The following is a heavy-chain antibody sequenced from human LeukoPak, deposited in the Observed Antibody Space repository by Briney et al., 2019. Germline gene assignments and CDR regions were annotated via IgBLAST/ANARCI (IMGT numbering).Heavy chain of an antibody. J-gene: IGHJ4*02. CDR3: ARDIMGTAMGGLDY. CDR1: GFTFSSYS. CDR2: ISSSSSYI. Sequence: GGSLRLSCAASGFTFSSYSMNWVRQAPGKGLEWVSSISSSSSYIYYADSVKGRFTISRDNAKNSLYLQMNSLRAEDTAVYYCARDIMGTAMGGLDYWGQGTLVTDSS. D-gene: IGHD5-18*01. V-gene: IGHV3-21*01.